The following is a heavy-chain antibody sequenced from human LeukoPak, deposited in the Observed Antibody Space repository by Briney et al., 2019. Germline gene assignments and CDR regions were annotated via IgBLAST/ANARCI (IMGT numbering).Heavy chain of an antibody. Sequence: ASVKVSCKVSGYTLTELSMHWVRQPPGKGLEWMGGFDPEDGETIYAQKFQGRVTMTEDTSTDTTYMELSSLRSEDTAVYYCATVFSSSPGLNYYYGMDVWGQGTTVTVSS. CDR2: FDPEDGET. CDR1: GYTLTELS. D-gene: IGHD6-6*01. J-gene: IGHJ6*02. CDR3: ATVFSSSPGLNYYYGMDV. V-gene: IGHV1-24*01.